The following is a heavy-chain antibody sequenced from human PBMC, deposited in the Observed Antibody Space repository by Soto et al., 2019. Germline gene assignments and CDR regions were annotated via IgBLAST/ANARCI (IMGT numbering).Heavy chain of an antibody. D-gene: IGHD2-15*01. CDR3: ARQVNTVVTPTFDY. Sequence: SETLSLTCTVSGGSISSYYWSWIRQPPGKGLEWIGSIYYSGSTYYNPSLKSRVTISVDTSKNQFSLKLSSVTAADTAVYYCARQVNTVVTPTFDYWGQGTLVTVSS. CDR2: IYYSGST. CDR1: GGSISSYY. V-gene: IGHV4-59*05. J-gene: IGHJ4*02.